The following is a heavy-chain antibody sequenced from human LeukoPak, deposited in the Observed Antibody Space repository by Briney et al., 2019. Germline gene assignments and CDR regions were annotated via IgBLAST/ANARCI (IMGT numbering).Heavy chain of an antibody. CDR3: AKGPRRDGYNYPLCSFDY. D-gene: IGHD5-24*01. J-gene: IGHJ4*02. CDR1: GFIFSSYA. CDR2: ISGSGGRT. V-gene: IGHV3-23*01. Sequence: PGGSLRLSCAASGFIFSSYAMSWVRQAPGRGLEWVADISGSGGRTYYADSVEGRFTISRDKSKNTLYLQMNSLRAEDTEACYYAKGPRRDGYNYPLCSFDYWGQGTLVTVSS.